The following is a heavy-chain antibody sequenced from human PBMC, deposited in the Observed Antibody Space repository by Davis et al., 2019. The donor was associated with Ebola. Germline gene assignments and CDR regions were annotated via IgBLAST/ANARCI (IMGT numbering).Heavy chain of an antibody. J-gene: IGHJ6*02. Sequence: GESLKISCAASGFTFSSYAMSWVRQAPGKGLEWVSAISGSGGSTYYADSVKGRFTISRDNSKNTLYLQMNSLRAEDTAVYYCAKDGGTMIVVVTPYYYYYGMDVWGQGTTVTVSS. V-gene: IGHV3-23*01. D-gene: IGHD3-22*01. CDR3: AKDGGTMIVVVTPYYYYYGMDV. CDR1: GFTFSSYA. CDR2: ISGSGGST.